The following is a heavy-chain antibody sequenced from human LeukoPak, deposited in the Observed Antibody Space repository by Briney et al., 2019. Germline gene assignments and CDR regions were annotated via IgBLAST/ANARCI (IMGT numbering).Heavy chain of an antibody. V-gene: IGHV4-59*08. Sequence: PSETLSLTCTVYGGSISSYYWSWIRQPPGKGLEWIGYIYYSGSTNYNPSLKSRVTISVDTSKNQFSLKLSSVTAADTAVYYCARHVAAAGNFDYWGQGTLVTVSS. CDR1: GGSISSYY. CDR2: IYYSGST. J-gene: IGHJ4*02. CDR3: ARHVAAAGNFDY. D-gene: IGHD6-13*01.